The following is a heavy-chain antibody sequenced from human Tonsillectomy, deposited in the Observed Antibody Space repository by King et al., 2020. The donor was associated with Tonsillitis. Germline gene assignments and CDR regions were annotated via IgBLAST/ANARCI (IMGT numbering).Heavy chain of an antibody. D-gene: IGHD6-13*01. V-gene: IGHV1-18*01. Sequence: QLVQSGAEGKKPGASVKVSCRASGYTFTSYGVSWVRQAPGQGLEWMGWISPYNGYTNYAQNLQGRVTITTDTSTNTAYMDLRSLRSDDTAVYYCARDIGAAAGTSPGYWGQGTLVTVSS. J-gene: IGHJ4*02. CDR1: GYTFTSYG. CDR2: ISPYNGYT. CDR3: ARDIGAAAGTSPGY.